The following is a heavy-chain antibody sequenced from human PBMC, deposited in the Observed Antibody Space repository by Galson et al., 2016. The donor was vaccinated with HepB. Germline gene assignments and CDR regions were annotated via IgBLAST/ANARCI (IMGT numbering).Heavy chain of an antibody. CDR2: ISGSGGST. J-gene: IGHJ6*02. CDR1: GFTFSSYA. Sequence: SLRLSCAASGFTFSSYAMSWVRQAPGKGLECVSVISGSGGSTYSADSVKGRFTISRDNSKNTLYLQMNSLRVDDTAVYYCARGGLMDYYYHGMDVWGQGTTVIVSS. D-gene: IGHD2-8*01. CDR3: ARGGLMDYYYHGMDV. V-gene: IGHV3-23*01.